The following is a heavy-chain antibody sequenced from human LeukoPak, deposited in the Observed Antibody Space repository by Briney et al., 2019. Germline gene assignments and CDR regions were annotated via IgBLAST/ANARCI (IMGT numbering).Heavy chain of an antibody. CDR2: INSDGSST. CDR1: GFTFSSYW. J-gene: IGHJ5*02. V-gene: IGHV3-74*01. Sequence: GGSLRLSCAASGFTFSSYWMHWVRQAPGKGLVWVSRINSDGSSTSYADSVKGRFTISRDNAKNTLYLQMNSLRAEDTAVYYCARDEASSSWYNWFDPWGQGTLVTVSS. D-gene: IGHD6-13*01. CDR3: ARDEASSSWYNWFDP.